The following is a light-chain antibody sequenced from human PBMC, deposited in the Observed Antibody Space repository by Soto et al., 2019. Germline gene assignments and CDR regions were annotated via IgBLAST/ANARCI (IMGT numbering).Light chain of an antibody. CDR3: SSYTSSSTQV. CDR1: SSDVGGYNF. Sequence: QSALTQPASVSGSHGQSITISCTGTSSDVGGYNFVSWYQQHPGKAPKLMIYEVSNRPSGVSNRFSGSKSGNTASLTISGLQAEDEADYYCSSYTSSSTQVFGTGTNLTVL. J-gene: IGLJ1*01. CDR2: EVS. V-gene: IGLV2-14*01.